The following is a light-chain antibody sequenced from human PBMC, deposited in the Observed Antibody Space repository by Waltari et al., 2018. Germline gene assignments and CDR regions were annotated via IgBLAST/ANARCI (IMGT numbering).Light chain of an antibody. V-gene: IGKV4-1*01. CDR3: QQYYSTPIT. J-gene: IGKJ5*01. CDR1: QIVLYSSNNKNY. Sequence: DIVMTQSPDSLAVSLGARATINCKSSQIVLYSSNNKNYLAWYQQKPGQPPKLLIYWSSTRESGVPDRFSGSGSGTDFTLTISSLQAEDVAVYYCQQYYSTPITFGQGTRLEIK. CDR2: WSS.